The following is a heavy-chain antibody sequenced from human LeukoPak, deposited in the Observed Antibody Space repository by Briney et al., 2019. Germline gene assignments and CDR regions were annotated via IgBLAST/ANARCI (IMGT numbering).Heavy chain of an antibody. CDR3: ATVRSYYYYMDV. Sequence: GASVKVSCKASGYTFTGYYMHWVRQAPGQGLEWMGWINLKSGGTNYAQKFQGRVTMTRDTSISTAYMELSRLRSDDTAVYYCATVRSYYYYMDVWGKGTTVTVSS. CDR1: GYTFTGYY. CDR2: INLKSGGT. J-gene: IGHJ6*03. V-gene: IGHV1-2*02.